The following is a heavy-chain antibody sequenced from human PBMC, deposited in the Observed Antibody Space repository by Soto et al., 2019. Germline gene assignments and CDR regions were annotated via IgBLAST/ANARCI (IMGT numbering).Heavy chain of an antibody. CDR3: EKDLGGVDYFFDY. CDR2: IICSGGST. CDR1: GFTFSSYA. V-gene: IGHV3-23*01. Sequence: GGSLRLSCAASGFTFSSYAMSWVRQAPGKGLEWVSAIICSGGSTYYADSVKARFTISRDNSKNTLYLQMMRLRAEDTEVYSCEKDLGGVDYFFDYWGQGTLVTVSS. J-gene: IGHJ4*02. D-gene: IGHD2-21*01.